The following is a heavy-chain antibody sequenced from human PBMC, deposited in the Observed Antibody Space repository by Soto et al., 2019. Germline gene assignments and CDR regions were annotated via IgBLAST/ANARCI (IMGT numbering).Heavy chain of an antibody. D-gene: IGHD2-15*01. CDR1: GFSVSSNY. J-gene: IGHJ4*02. CDR3: ARDSWSQY. V-gene: IGHV3-66*01. CDR2: IRNGGDT. Sequence: GGSLRLSCAASGFSVSSNYMNWVRQAPGKGLEWVSIIRNGGDTYYADSVKDRFTVSRDNSKNTIFLQMNSLRVVDTAVYYCARDSWSQYWGQGTLFTVAS.